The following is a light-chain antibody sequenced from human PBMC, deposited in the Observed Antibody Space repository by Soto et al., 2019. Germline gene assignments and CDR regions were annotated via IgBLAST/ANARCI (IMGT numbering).Light chain of an antibody. CDR2: ATS. CDR3: KHYNNWHLT. CDR1: QSVSSN. V-gene: IGKV3-15*01. Sequence: EIVMTQAPATLSVSPGERASLSCRASQSVSSNLAWYQQKPGQTPRLLIYATSTRATGIPARFSGSGSGTEFTLTICSLQSEDFAVYYCKHYNNWHLTFGGGTKVEIK. J-gene: IGKJ4*01.